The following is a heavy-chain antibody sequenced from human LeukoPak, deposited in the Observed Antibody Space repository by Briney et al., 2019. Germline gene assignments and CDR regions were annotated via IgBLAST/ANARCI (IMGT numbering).Heavy chain of an antibody. Sequence: GRSLRLSCAASGFTFSSYAMHWVRQAPGKGLEWVAVISYDGSNKYYADSVKGRFTISRDNSKNTLYLRMNSLRAEDTAVYYCARGYNWNYAPFDYWGQGTLVTVSS. CDR2: ISYDGSNK. CDR1: GFTFSSYA. D-gene: IGHD1-7*01. V-gene: IGHV3-30-3*01. J-gene: IGHJ4*02. CDR3: ARGYNWNYAPFDY.